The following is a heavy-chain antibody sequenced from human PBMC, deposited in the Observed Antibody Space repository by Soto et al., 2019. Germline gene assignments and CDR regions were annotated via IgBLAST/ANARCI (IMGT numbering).Heavy chain of an antibody. CDR1: GFTFSDHY. D-gene: IGHD2-15*01. CDR2: TRNKANSYTT. J-gene: IGHJ3*02. CDR3: ARVLPVVHAFDI. V-gene: IGHV3-72*01. Sequence: GGSLRLSCAASGFTFSDHYMDWVRQAPGKGLEWVGRTRNKANSYTTEYAASVKGRFTISRDDSKNSLYLQMNSLKTEDTAVYYCARVLPVVHAFDIWGQGTMVTVSS.